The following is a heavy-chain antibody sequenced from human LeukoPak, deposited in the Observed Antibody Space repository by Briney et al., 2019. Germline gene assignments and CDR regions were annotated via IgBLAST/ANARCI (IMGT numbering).Heavy chain of an antibody. CDR3: ARVLATTIYYYYGMDV. V-gene: IGHV4-59*12. D-gene: IGHD5-12*01. CDR2: IYNSGST. Sequence: SETLSLTCIVSGGSISNYYWTWIRQPPGKGLEWIGYIYNSGSTNYNPSLKSRVTISVDTSKNQFSLKLSSVTAADTAVYYCARVLATTIYYYYGMDVWGQGTTVTVSS. J-gene: IGHJ6*02. CDR1: GGSISNYY.